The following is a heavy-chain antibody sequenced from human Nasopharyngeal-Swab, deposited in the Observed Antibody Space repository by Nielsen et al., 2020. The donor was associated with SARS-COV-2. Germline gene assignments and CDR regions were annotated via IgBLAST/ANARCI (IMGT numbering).Heavy chain of an antibody. CDR3: AREIIVVVPAAHNWFDP. CDR1: GFTFSNAW. D-gene: IGHD2-2*01. CDR2: IKSKTDGGTT. Sequence: GESLKISCAASGFTFSNAWMSWVRQAPGKGLEWVGRIKSKTDGGTTDYAAPVKGRFTISRDDSKNTLYLQMNSLKTEDTAVYYCAREIIVVVPAAHNWFDPWGQGTLVTVSS. J-gene: IGHJ5*02. V-gene: IGHV3-15*01.